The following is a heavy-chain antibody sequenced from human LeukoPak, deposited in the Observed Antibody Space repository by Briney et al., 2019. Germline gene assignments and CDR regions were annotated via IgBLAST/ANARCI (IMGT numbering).Heavy chain of an antibody. V-gene: IGHV4-4*02. CDR1: GGSISNTNW. CDR3: AREVRGYSYGYGMDV. Sequence: SGTLSLTCGVSGGSISNTNWWTWVRQPPGKGLEWIGEVNLQGSTNYNPSLKSRVAISVDKSENHISLKLTSVTAADTAVYYCAREVRGYSYGYGMDVWGQGTTVTVSS. CDR2: VNLQGST. J-gene: IGHJ6*02. D-gene: IGHD5-18*01.